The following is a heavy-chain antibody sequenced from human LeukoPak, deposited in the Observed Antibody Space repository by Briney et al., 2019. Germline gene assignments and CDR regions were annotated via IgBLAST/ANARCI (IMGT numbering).Heavy chain of an antibody. Sequence: SQTLSLTCTVSGGSLSSGGYYWRWIRKLAGKGLELIGYIYYSGNTYYIPSLKSRVTISVDTTKNQFSLKLSSVTAADTAVYYCARVYGGNVRSFDSWGQGTMVTVYS. CDR1: GGSLSSGGYY. J-gene: IGHJ3*02. CDR2: IYYSGNT. D-gene: IGHD4-23*01. CDR3: ARVYGGNVRSFDS. V-gene: IGHV4-31*03.